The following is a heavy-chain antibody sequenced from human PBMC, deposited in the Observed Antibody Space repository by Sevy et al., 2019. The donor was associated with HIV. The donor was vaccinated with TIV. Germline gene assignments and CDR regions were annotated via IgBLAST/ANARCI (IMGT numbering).Heavy chain of an antibody. J-gene: IGHJ5*02. V-gene: IGHV1-8*01. CDR1: GYTFTSYD. CDR3: ARGRRIAAAGKTSNWFDP. Sequence: ASVKASCKASGYTFTSYDINWVRQATGQGLEWMGWMNPNSGNTGYAQKFQGRVTMTRNTSISTAYMELSSLRSEDTAVYYCARGRRIAAAGKTSNWFDPWGQGTLVTVSS. D-gene: IGHD6-13*01. CDR2: MNPNSGNT.